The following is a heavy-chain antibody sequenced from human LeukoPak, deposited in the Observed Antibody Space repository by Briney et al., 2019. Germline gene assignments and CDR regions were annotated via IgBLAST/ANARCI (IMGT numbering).Heavy chain of an antibody. CDR2: VSYSGST. V-gene: IGHV4-59*08. CDR3: VRHGTQKYVADY. Sequence: PSETQSLTCTVSGGSISSYYWSWIRQPPGKGLEWIGYVSYSGSTNYNPSLKSRVTISVDTSKNQFSLKLSSVTAPDTAVYYCVRHGTQKYVADYWGQGTLVTVSS. CDR1: GGSISSYY. D-gene: IGHD6-13*01. J-gene: IGHJ4*02.